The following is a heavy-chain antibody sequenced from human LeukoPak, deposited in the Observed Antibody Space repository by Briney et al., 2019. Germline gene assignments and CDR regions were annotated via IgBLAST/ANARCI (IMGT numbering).Heavy chain of an antibody. CDR1: GGTFSSYA. CDR2: INPNSGGT. Sequence: ASVKVSCKASGGTFSSYAISWVRQAPGQGLEWMGRINPNSGGTNYAQKFQGRVTMTRDTPISTAYMELSRLRSDDTAVYYCARDLILGYCSSTSCSNWFDPWGQGTLVTVSS. D-gene: IGHD2-2*03. CDR3: ARDLILGYCSSTSCSNWFDP. V-gene: IGHV1-2*06. J-gene: IGHJ5*02.